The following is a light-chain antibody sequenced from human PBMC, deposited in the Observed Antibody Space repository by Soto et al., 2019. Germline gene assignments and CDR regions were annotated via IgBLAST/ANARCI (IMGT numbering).Light chain of an antibody. CDR1: QSINIY. CDR2: GAS. V-gene: IGKV1-39*01. J-gene: IGKJ2*01. CDR3: QQSYRSPYT. Sequence: IQMTQSPSSLSASVGDSVTVTCRASQSINIYLNWYQQKPGKAPTLLIYGASSLQSGVPSRFIGDRSRTDIPLTISSLQPEDFATYYCQQSYRSPYTFGQGTKLEIK.